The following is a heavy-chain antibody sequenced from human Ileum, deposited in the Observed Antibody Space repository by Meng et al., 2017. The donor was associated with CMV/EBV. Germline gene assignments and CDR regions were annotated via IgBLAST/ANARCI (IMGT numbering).Heavy chain of an antibody. J-gene: IGHJ4*02. Sequence: VHIQASGPGLVKPSDTLSLTRIVSGASIKNYNWNWVRQPAGQGLEWIGLIQVIGHTVYNPSLKSRVTVSLDASKSQFSLTLNSVTAADTATYYCAGSRPGGGACDYWGQGILVTVSS. CDR2: IQVIGHT. D-gene: IGHD3-16*01. CDR3: AGSRPGGGACDY. V-gene: IGHV4-4*07. CDR1: GASIKNYN.